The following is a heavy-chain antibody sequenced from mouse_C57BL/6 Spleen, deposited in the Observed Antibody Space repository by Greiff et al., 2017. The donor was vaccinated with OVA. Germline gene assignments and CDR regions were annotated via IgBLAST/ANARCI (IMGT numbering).Heavy chain of an antibody. Sequence: EVKLMESGAELVRPGASVKLSCTASGFNIKDDYMHWVKQRPEQGLEWIGWIDPENGDTEYASKFQGKATITADTSSNTAYLQLSSLTSEVTAVYYCTTFYYYGSSYSDYWGQGTTLTVSS. CDR2: IDPENGDT. V-gene: IGHV14-4*01. CDR3: TTFYYYGSSYSDY. CDR1: GFNIKDDY. D-gene: IGHD1-1*01. J-gene: IGHJ2*01.